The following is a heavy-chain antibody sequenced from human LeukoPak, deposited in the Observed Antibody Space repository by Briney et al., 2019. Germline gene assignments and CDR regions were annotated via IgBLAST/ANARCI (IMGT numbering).Heavy chain of an antibody. J-gene: IGHJ5*02. V-gene: IGHV1-69*02. CDR2: IIPILGMA. CDR1: GGAFSSYT. Sequence: GASVKVSCKASGGAFSSYTISWVRQAPGQGLEWMGRIIPILGMANYAQKFQGRVTITADRSTSTAYMELSSLRSEDTAVYYCASEYSSSTGWFDPWGQGTLVTVSS. D-gene: IGHD6-6*01. CDR3: ASEYSSSTGWFDP.